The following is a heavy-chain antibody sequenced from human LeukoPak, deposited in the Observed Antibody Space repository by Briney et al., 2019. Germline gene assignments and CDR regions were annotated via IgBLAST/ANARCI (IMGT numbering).Heavy chain of an antibody. CDR1: GFTFSSYF. CDR3: ARAGSHRNSGYDY. D-gene: IGHD5-12*01. Sequence: PGGSLRLSCAASGFTFSSYFMNWVRQAPGKGLEWVSYISYSTSTMYYADSVKGRFTISRDNAKNSLYLQVNSLRAEDTAVYYCARAGSHRNSGYDYWGQGTLVTVSS. J-gene: IGHJ4*02. CDR2: ISYSTSTM. V-gene: IGHV3-48*04.